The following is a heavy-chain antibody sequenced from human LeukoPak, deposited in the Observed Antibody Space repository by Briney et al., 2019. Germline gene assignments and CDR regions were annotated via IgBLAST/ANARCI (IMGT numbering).Heavy chain of an antibody. CDR3: AKDRTSILYYDTSGLDY. D-gene: IGHD3-22*01. CDR2: FDPEDGET. J-gene: IGHJ4*02. V-gene: IGHV1-24*01. Sequence: ASVKVSCKVSGYTLTELSMHWVRQAPGKGLEWMGGFDPEDGETIYAQKFQGRVTMTEDTSTDTAYMELSGLRTDDTAVYYCAKDRTSILYYDTSGLDYWGQGTLVTVSS. CDR1: GYTLTELS.